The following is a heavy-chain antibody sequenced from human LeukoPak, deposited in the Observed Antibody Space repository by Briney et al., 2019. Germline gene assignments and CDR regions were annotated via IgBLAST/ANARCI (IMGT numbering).Heavy chain of an antibody. V-gene: IGHV4-39*01. CDR2: IYYSGST. J-gene: IGHJ1*01. D-gene: IGHD1-1*01. Sequence: PSETLSLTCTVSGGSISSSSYYWGWIRQPPGKGLEWIASIYYSGSTNYNPSLKSRVTISVDTSKNQFSLKLSSVTAADTAVYYCARQGPRRHNKYFQHWGQGTLVTVSS. CDR1: GGSISSSSYY. CDR3: ARQGPRRHNKYFQH.